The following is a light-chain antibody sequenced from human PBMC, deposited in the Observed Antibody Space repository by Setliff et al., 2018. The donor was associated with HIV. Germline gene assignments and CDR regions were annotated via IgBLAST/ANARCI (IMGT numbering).Light chain of an antibody. J-gene: IGLJ1*01. V-gene: IGLV2-11*01. Sequence: QSVLTQPASVSESPGQSITISCTGTSDDIGGYNYVSWYQQHPDKAPKLMIYDVSKRPSGVPDRFSGSKSGNTASLTISGLQAEDEADYHCCSYAGNSYVFGTGTKVTVL. CDR2: DVS. CDR3: CSYAGNSYV. CDR1: SDDIGGYNY.